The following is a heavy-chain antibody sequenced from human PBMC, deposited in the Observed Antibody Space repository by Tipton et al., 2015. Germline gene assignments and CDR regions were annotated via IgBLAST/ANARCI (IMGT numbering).Heavy chain of an antibody. D-gene: IGHD5-24*01. V-gene: IGHV4-34*01. CDR3: ARDLEHGMDV. CDR2: INHVGDT. Sequence: TLSLTCTVSGGSFNDFYWNWIRQPPGKGLEWVGEINHVGDTNYNPSLKSRVTISVDTSKSRLSLTLTSVTAADTAVYYCARDLEHGMDVWGQGTTVTVSS. CDR1: GGSFNDFY. J-gene: IGHJ6*02.